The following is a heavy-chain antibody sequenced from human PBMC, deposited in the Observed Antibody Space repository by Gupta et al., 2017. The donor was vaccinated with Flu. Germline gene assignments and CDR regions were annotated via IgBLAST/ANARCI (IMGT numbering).Heavy chain of an antibody. Sequence: QVQLVQSGAEVKKPGSSVKVSCKASGDTFRTYAIDWVRQAPGPGLDWMGGVHPVFGAPNYGKKVQGRVTITADKSTSTAYMELTSLTSADTAVYYCAGAYCTTTTCHTVWFDSGGQGTLVTVSS. D-gene: IGHD2-2*02. CDR1: GDTFRTYA. J-gene: IGHJ5*01. V-gene: IGHV1-69*06. CDR3: AGAYCTTTTCHTVWFDS. CDR2: VHPVFGAP.